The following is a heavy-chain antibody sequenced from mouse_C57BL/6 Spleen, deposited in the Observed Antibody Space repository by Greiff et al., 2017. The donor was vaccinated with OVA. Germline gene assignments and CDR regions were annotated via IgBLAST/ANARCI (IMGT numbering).Heavy chain of an antibody. CDR2: IYPGDGDT. V-gene: IGHV1-80*01. D-gene: IGHD1-1*01. Sequence: VQLQQSGAELVKPGASVKISCKASGYAFSSYWMTWVKQRPGKGLEWIGQIYPGDGDTNYNGKFKGKATLTADKSSSTAYMQLSSLTSEDSAVYFCARGTTERYFDVWGTGTTVTVSS. CDR3: ARGTTERYFDV. CDR1: GYAFSSYW. J-gene: IGHJ1*03.